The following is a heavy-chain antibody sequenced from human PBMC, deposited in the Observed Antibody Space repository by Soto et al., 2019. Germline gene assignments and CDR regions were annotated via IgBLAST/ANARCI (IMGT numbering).Heavy chain of an antibody. J-gene: IGHJ6*03. CDR2: INHLGSI. V-gene: IGHV4-34*01. D-gene: IGHD2-21*01. CDR3: ARGGISHWAYFYYMDV. Sequence: PSETQSLTYDVCGGSLGDYFWSWIRQKKGMALEWIGEINHLGSINYNPSLKSRVTMSVDTSKNQFSLTLNSVTAADTATYYCARGGISHWAYFYYMDVWDRGTTVTVSS. CDR1: GGSLGDYF.